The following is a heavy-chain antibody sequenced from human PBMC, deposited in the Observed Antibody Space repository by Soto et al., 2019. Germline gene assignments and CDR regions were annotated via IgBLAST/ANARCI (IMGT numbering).Heavy chain of an antibody. Sequence: PSEILSLTCTVSGGSISRGGYYWRWIRQHPGKGLEWIGYIYYSGITYYNPSLKSRVTISVDTSKNQFSLKLSSVTAADTAVYYCARVYCTNGVCRAKTDWFDPWGQGTMVTVSS. J-gene: IGHJ5*02. D-gene: IGHD2-8*01. CDR2: IYYSGIT. CDR3: ARVYCTNGVCRAKTDWFDP. V-gene: IGHV4-31*03. CDR1: GGSISRGGYY.